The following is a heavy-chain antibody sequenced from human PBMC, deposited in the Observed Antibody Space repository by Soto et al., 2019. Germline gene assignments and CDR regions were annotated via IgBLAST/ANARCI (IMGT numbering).Heavy chain of an antibody. J-gene: IGHJ4*02. CDR3: ARVRGGSYYAYDY. D-gene: IGHD3-10*01. CDR1: GGSISSGGYY. V-gene: IGHV4-31*03. Sequence: QVQLQESGPGLLKPSQTLSLTCTFSGGSISSGGYYWSWIRQHPGKGLEWIGYIYYSGSTYYNPSLKSRVTISVDTSKNQFSLKLSSVTAADTAVYYCARVRGGSYYAYDYWGQGTLVTVSS. CDR2: IYYSGST.